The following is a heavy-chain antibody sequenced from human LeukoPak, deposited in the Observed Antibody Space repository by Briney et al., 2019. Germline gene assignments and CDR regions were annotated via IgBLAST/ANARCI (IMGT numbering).Heavy chain of an antibody. CDR1: GGTFSSYA. CDR2: IIPIFGTA. J-gene: IGHJ4*02. Sequence: SVKVSCKAPGGTFSSYAISWVRQAPGQGLEWMGGIIPIFGTANYAQKFQGRVTITADESTSTAYMELSSLRSEDTAVYYCALRPMTTVTTYYFDYWGQGTLVTVSS. CDR3: ALRPMTTVTTYYFDY. D-gene: IGHD4-17*01. V-gene: IGHV1-69*13.